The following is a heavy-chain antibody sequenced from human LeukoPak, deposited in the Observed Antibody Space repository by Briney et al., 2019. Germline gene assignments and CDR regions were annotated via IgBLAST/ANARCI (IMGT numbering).Heavy chain of an antibody. CDR1: GFTFSSYA. CDR2: ISSDERTT. Sequence: PERSLRLSCAASGFTFSSYAMHWARQAPGKGLEWVAVISSDERTTYYADSVKGRFTISRDLSKSTLYLQMDSLTGEDTAVYYCAEEKAHAHPVDYWGQGTLVTVSS. V-gene: IGHV3-30*18. CDR3: AEEKAHAHPVDY. J-gene: IGHJ4*02.